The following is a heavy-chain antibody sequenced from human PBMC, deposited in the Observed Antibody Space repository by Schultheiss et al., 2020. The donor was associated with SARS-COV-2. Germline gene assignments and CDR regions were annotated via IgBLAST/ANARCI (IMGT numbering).Heavy chain of an antibody. CDR3: ASGYYYDSSGYYVAPIGYYYGMDV. D-gene: IGHD3-22*01. CDR1: GFTFDDYA. Sequence: GGSLRLSCAASGFTFDDYAMHWVRQAPGKGLEWVSGISWNSGSIGYADSVKGRFTISRDNAKNSLYLQMNSLRAEDTALYYCASGYYYDSSGYYVAPIGYYYGMDVWGQGTTVTVSS. V-gene: IGHV3-9*01. J-gene: IGHJ6*02. CDR2: ISWNSGSI.